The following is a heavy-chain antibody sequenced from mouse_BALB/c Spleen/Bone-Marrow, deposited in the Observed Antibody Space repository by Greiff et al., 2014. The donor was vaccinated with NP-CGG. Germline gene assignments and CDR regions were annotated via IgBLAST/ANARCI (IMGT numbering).Heavy chain of an antibody. CDR1: GFNIKDTY. CDR3: ARYDYGVYFDY. J-gene: IGHJ2*01. D-gene: IGHD2-4*01. V-gene: IGHV14-3*02. CDR2: TDPANGNT. Sequence: EVKLMESGAELVKPGASVKLSCTASGFNIKDTYMHWVKQRPEQGLEWIGRTDPANGNTKYDPKFQGKATITADTSSNTAYLQLSSLTSEDTAVYYCARYDYGVYFDYWGQGTTLTVSS.